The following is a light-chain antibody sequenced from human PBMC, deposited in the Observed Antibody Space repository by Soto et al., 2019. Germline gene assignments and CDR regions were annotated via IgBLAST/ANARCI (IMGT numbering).Light chain of an antibody. V-gene: IGKV1-39*01. J-gene: IGKJ1*01. CDR2: AAS. Sequence: DIQLTQSPSSLSASLGNRATITCRASQSISSYLTWYQQKPGKAPNLLIYAASSWQSGVPSRFSGSGSGTDFTLTISSLQPEDFATYYCQQSYSTPRTFGQGTKVDIK. CDR3: QQSYSTPRT. CDR1: QSISSY.